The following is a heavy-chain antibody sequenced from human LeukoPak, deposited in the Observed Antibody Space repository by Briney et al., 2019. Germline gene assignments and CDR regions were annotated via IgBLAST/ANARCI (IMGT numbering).Heavy chain of an antibody. V-gene: IGHV4-34*01. CDR2: ISHSGST. D-gene: IGHD3-3*01. CDR3: ARGRATYDFWSGQKIDY. CDR1: GGSFSGYY. J-gene: IGHJ4*02. Sequence: SETLSLTCAVYGGSFSGYYWSWIRQPPGKGLEWIGEISHSGSTNYTPSLKSRVTISVDTSKNQFSLKLSSVTAADTAVYYCARGRATYDFWSGQKIDYWGQGTLVTVSS.